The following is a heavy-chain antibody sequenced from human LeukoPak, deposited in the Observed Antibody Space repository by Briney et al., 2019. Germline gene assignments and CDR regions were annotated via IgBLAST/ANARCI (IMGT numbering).Heavy chain of an antibody. CDR2: ISSSSSYI. CDR3: ARLLRRDGYGSVDY. V-gene: IGHV3-21*01. Sequence: GRSLRLSCAASGFTFSSYSMNWVRQAPGKGLEWVSSISSSSSYIYYADSVKGRFTISRDNAKNSLYLQMNSLRAEDTAVYYCARLLRRDGYGSVDYWGQGTLVTVSS. J-gene: IGHJ4*02. CDR1: GFTFSSYS. D-gene: IGHD5-24*01.